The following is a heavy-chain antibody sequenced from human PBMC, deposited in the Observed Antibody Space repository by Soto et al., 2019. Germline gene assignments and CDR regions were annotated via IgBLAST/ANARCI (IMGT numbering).Heavy chain of an antibody. CDR2: ISSNGGST. D-gene: IGHD3-22*01. V-gene: IGHV3-64D*08. CDR3: VKDAPHYYDSSGYRS. Sequence: GGSLRLSCSASEFTFSSYAMHWVRQAPGKGLEYVSAISSNGGSTYYADSVKGRFTISRDNSKNTLYLQMSSLRAEDTAVYYCVKDAPHYYDSSGYRSWGQGTLVTVSS. J-gene: IGHJ4*02. CDR1: EFTFSSYA.